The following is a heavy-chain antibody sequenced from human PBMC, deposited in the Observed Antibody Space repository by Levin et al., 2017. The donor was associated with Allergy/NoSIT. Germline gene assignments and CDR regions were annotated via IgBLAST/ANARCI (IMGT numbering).Heavy chain of an antibody. J-gene: IGHJ6*03. D-gene: IGHD2-2*01. V-gene: IGHV1-18*01. CDR3: ARFVVTPVSYFYMDV. CDR1: GYTFKNYG. Sequence: ASVKVSCKASGYTFKNYGISWVRQAPGQGLEWMGWISTHNGNTNYAQSFQGRVNMTTDTSTRTADMELRSLIPDDTAVYYCARFVVTPVSYFYMDVWGKGTTVTVSS. CDR2: ISTHNGNT.